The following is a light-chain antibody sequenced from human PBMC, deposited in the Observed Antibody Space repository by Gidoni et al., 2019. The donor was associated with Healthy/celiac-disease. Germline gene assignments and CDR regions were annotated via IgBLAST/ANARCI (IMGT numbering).Light chain of an antibody. V-gene: IGLV1-44*01. J-gene: IGLJ3*02. CDR3: AAWDDSLNGYWV. CDR1: SSNIGSNT. Sequence: QSVLTHPPSASGTPGQRVTISCSGSSSNIGSNTVNWYQQLPVTAPKLLIYSNNQRPSGVPDRVSGSKSGTSASLAISGLQSEDEADYYCAAWDDSLNGYWVFGGGTKLTVL. CDR2: SNN.